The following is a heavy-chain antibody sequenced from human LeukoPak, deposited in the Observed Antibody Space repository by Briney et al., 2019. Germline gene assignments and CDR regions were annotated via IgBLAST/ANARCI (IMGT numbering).Heavy chain of an antibody. CDR3: ARERGYCSGGSCHNGARYYYYGMGV. CDR1: GFTFSSYS. V-gene: IGHV3-21*01. J-gene: IGHJ6*02. Sequence: GGSLRLSCAASGFTFSSYSMNWVRQAPGKGLEWVSSISSSSSYIYYADSVKGRFTISRDNAKNSLYLQMDSLRAEDTAVYYCARERGYCSGGSCHNGARYYYYGMGVWGQGTTVTVSS. D-gene: IGHD2-15*01. CDR2: ISSSSSYI.